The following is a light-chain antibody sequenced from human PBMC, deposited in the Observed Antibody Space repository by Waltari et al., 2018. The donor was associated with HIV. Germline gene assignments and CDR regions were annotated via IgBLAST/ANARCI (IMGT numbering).Light chain of an antibody. Sequence: QSALTQPRSVSGSPGQSVTISCTGTSSDVAGYDFVFWYHQHPGKAPQLVIYDVSKWPSGVPDRFSGSKSGNTASLTISGLQAEDEADYYCCSYTGSYTWVFGGGTELTVL. CDR2: DVS. CDR1: SSDVAGYDF. CDR3: CSYTGSYTWV. V-gene: IGLV2-11*01. J-gene: IGLJ3*02.